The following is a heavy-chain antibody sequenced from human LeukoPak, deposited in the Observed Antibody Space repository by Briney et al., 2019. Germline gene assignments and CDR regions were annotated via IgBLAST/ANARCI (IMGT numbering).Heavy chain of an antibody. CDR1: GGTFSSYA. J-gene: IGHJ6*02. CDR3: ARDQVVRGVIIRYYGMDV. D-gene: IGHD3-10*01. Sequence: ASVKVSCKASGGTFSSYAISWVRQAPGQGLEWMGWISAYNGNTNYAQKLQGRVTMTTDTSTSTAYMELRSLRSDDTAVYYCARDQVVRGVIIRYYGMDVWGQGTTVTVSS. CDR2: ISAYNGNT. V-gene: IGHV1-18*01.